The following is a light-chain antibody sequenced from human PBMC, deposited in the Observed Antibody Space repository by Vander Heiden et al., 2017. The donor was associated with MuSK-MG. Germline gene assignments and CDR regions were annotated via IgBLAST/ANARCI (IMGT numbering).Light chain of an antibody. CDR3: QQSDNSPVT. J-gene: IGKJ2*01. CDR2: TTS. CDR1: QSIGRS. Sequence: DIQMSQSPSSLSASVGDRVTITCRASQSIGRSLNWYQQKPGKAPILLIHTTSNLQSGVPSRFSGSGDGTDFTLGITSLQPEDFATYYCQQSDNSPVTFGQGTKLEIK. V-gene: IGKV1-39*01.